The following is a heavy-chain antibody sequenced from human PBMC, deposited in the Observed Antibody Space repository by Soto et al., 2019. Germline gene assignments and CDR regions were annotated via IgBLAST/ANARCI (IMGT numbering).Heavy chain of an antibody. J-gene: IGHJ4*02. Sequence: SGPTLVNPTQTLTLTCTFSGFSLSTSGVGVGWIRQPPGKALEWLALIFWNDDTRYSPSLRTRLTITRDTSKSQVVLTMTNMYPVDTATYYCAHRLFGPGFDYWGQGTLVTVSS. CDR2: IFWNDDT. CDR1: GFSLSTSGVG. CDR3: AHRLFGPGFDY. V-gene: IGHV2-5*01. D-gene: IGHD3-10*01.